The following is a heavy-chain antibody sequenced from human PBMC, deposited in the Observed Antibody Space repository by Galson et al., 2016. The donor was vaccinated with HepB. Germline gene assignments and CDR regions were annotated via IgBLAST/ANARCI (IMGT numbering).Heavy chain of an antibody. D-gene: IGHD5-18*01. J-gene: IGHJ4*02. Sequence: QSGAEVTKPGESLKISCKGSGYSFTGYWIGWVRQMPEKGLEWMGIIYPGDSDTRYSPSFQGQVTISVDKSISTDYLQWSSLKASDTAVYYCARRYTGLVTGHFYDYWGQGTLVTVSS. V-gene: IGHV5-51*01. CDR2: IYPGDSDT. CDR3: ARRYTGLVTGHFYDY. CDR1: GYSFTGYW.